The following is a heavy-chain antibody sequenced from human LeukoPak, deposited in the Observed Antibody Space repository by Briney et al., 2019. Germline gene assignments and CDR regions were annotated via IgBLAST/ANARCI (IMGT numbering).Heavy chain of an antibody. CDR1: GGSISSGGYS. CDR3: ARDRRGGWFDP. CDR2: IYHSGST. J-gene: IGHJ5*02. D-gene: IGHD3-10*01. Sequence: SQTLSLTCAVSGGSISSGGYSWSWIRQPPGKGLEWIGYIYHSGSTYYDPSLKSRVTISVDRSKNQFSLKLGSVTAADTAVYYCARDRRGGWFDPWGQGTLVTVSS. V-gene: IGHV4-30-2*01.